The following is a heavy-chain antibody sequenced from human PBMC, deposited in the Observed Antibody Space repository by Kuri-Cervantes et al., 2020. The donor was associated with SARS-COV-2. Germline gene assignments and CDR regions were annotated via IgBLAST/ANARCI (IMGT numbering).Heavy chain of an antibody. CDR3: AREEGGELGEAFDY. CDR2: IDSSSYYI. Sequence: GESLKISCAASGFTFSGYSMNWIRQAPGTGLEWVAPIDSSSYYIYHADSVKGRLTISRDNAKTSVYLQMNSLKVEDTAVYYCAREEGGELGEAFDYWGQGALVTVSS. D-gene: IGHD7-27*01. CDR1: GFTFSGYS. V-gene: IGHV3-21*01. J-gene: IGHJ4*02.